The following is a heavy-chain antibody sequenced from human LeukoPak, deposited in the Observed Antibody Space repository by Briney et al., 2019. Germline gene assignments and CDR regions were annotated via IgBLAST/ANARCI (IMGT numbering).Heavy chain of an antibody. CDR3: ARAPGYCSGGSCYSALDY. D-gene: IGHD2-15*01. CDR1: GYTFTSYY. Sequence: ASVTVSCKASGYTFTSYYMHWVRQAPGQGLEWMGLINPSGGSTSYAQKFQGRVTMTRDTSTSTVYMELSSLRSEDTAVYYCARAPGYCSGGSCYSALDYWGQGTLVTVSS. J-gene: IGHJ4*02. CDR2: INPSGGST. V-gene: IGHV1-46*01.